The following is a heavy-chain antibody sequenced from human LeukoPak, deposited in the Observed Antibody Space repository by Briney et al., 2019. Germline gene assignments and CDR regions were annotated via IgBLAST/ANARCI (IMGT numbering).Heavy chain of an antibody. CDR2: IYTSGST. V-gene: IGHV4-61*02. CDR1: GGSISSGSYY. CDR3: ARVSGYDWESFYDY. D-gene: IGHD5-12*01. J-gene: IGHJ4*02. Sequence: SEALSLTRTVSGGSISSGSYYWSWIRQPAGKGLEWIGRIYTSGSTNYNPSLKSRVTISVDTSKNQFSLKLSSVTAADTAMYYCARVSGYDWESFYDYWGQGSLVTVSS.